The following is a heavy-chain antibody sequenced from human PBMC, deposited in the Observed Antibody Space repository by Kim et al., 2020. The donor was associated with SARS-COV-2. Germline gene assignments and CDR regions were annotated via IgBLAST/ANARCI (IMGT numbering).Heavy chain of an antibody. V-gene: IGHV3-23*01. CDR2: ISGSGDIT. J-gene: IGHJ4*02. CDR3: AKDIGSMTTETIFDY. CDR1: RFTFSSYG. D-gene: IGHD4-17*01. Sequence: GGSLRLSCAASRFTFSSYGMSWVRQAPGKGLEWVSEISGSGDITYYADSVKGRFTISRDNSKNTLYLQMNSLRAEDTAVYYCAKDIGSMTTETIFDYWGQGTLVTVSS.